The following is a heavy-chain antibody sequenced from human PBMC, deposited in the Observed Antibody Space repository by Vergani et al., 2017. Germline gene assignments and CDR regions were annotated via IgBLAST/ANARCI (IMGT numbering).Heavy chain of an antibody. CDR1: GASIRSSNYY. D-gene: IGHD6-19*01. V-gene: IGHV4-39*01. CDR3: ARHSTVEWLVKLGWIDP. CDR2: IYYSGST. Sequence: QLQLQESGPGLVKPSATLSLTCSVSGASIRSSNYYWGWIRQPPGKGLGWIASIYYSGSTYYNPSLTSRVSISVDTYKNQFSLKLSSVTAADTAVYFCARHSTVEWLVKLGWIDPWGQGILVTVSS. J-gene: IGHJ5*02.